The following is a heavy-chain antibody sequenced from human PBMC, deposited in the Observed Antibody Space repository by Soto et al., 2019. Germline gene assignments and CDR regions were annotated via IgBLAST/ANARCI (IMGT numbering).Heavy chain of an antibody. D-gene: IGHD3-16*02. CDR2: IYPGDSDT. CDR3: ASPYDYIWGSYRSSPLDI. V-gene: IGHV5-51*01. Sequence: PVESLKISCKGSGYSFTSYWIGWVRQMPGKGLEWMGIIYPGDSDTRYSPSFQGQVTISADKSISTAYLQWSSLKASDTAMYYCASPYDYIWGSYRSSPLDIWGQGTMVTVSS. J-gene: IGHJ3*02. CDR1: GYSFTSYW.